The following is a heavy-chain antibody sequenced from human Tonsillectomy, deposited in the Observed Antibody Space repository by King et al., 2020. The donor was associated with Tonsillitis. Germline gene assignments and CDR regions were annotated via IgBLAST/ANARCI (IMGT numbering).Heavy chain of an antibody. J-gene: IGHJ6*02. V-gene: IGHV3-11*06. D-gene: IGHD3-22*01. Sequence: VQLVESGGGLVKPGGSLRLSCAASGFTFSDYYMSWIRQAPGKGLEWVSYISSSSSYTNYADSVKGRFTISRDNAKNSLYLQMNSLRAEDTAVYYCARDSLKPYYYDSSGYEQINYYGMDVWGQGTTVTVSS. CDR3: ARDSLKPYYYDSSGYEQINYYGMDV. CDR2: ISSSSSYT. CDR1: GFTFSDYY.